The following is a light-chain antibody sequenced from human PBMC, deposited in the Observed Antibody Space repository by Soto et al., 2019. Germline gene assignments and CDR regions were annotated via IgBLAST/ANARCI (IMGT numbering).Light chain of an antibody. CDR1: SSNIGSNT. CDR3: AAWDDSLNGVV. Sequence: QPVLTQPPSASGTPGQRVTISCSGSSSNIGSNTVSWYQQLPGTAPKLLIYSNNQRPSGVPDRFSGSKSGTSASLAISGLQSEDEADYYCAAWDDSLNGVVFGGRTKLTVL. V-gene: IGLV1-44*01. J-gene: IGLJ3*02. CDR2: SNN.